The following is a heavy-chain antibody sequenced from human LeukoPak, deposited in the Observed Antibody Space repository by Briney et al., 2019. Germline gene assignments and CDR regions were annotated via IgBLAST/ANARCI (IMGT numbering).Heavy chain of an antibody. Sequence: ASVKVSCKASGYTFTGYYMHWVRQAPGQGLEWMGWINPNSGGTNYAQKFQVRGTMTRDTSISTAYMELSRLRSDDTAVYYCARPMATTRIGDFDYWGQGTLVTVSS. CDR3: ARPMATTRIGDFDY. D-gene: IGHD5-24*01. CDR2: INPNSGGT. CDR1: GYTFTGYY. V-gene: IGHV1-2*02. J-gene: IGHJ4*02.